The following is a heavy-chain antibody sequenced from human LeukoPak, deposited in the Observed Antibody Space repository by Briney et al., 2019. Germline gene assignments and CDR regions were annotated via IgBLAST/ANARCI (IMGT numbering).Heavy chain of an antibody. CDR2: ISYDGSNK. CDR3: ARDFPVGATNY. Sequence: GGSLRLSCAASGFTFSSYGMHWVRQAPGKGLEWVAVISYDGSNKYYADSVKGRFTISRDNSKNTLYLQMNSLRAEDTAVYYCARDFPVGATNYWGQGTPVTVSS. D-gene: IGHD1-26*01. J-gene: IGHJ4*02. CDR1: GFTFSSYG. V-gene: IGHV3-30*03.